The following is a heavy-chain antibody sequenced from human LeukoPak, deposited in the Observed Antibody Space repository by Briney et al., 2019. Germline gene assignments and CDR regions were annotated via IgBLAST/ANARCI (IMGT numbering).Heavy chain of an antibody. J-gene: IGHJ4*02. CDR1: GFTFSSYA. CDR2: ISGSGGST. D-gene: IGHD3-22*01. V-gene: IGHV3-23*01. CDR3: AKEVTRGHYYDSSGLDY. Sequence: GGSLRLSCAASGFTFSSYAMSWVRQAPGKGLEWVSAISGSGGSTYYADSVKGRFTISRDNSKNTLYLQMNSLRAEDTAVYYCAKEVTRGHYYDSSGLDYWGQGTLVTVSS.